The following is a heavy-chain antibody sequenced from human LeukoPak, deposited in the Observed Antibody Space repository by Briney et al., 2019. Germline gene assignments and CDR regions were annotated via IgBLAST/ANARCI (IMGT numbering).Heavy chain of an antibody. J-gene: IGHJ4*02. CDR1: GFTLSSYW. V-gene: IGHV3-74*01. D-gene: IGHD5-12*01. CDR3: ARVHVGIDIVDLDY. Sequence: PGGSLRLSCAASGFTLSSYWMRWVRQAPGKGLVWVSRINGDGRITTYADSVKGRFTISRDTAKNTLYLQMNSLRAEDTAVYYCARVHVGIDIVDLDYWGPGTLVTVSS. CDR2: INGDGRIT.